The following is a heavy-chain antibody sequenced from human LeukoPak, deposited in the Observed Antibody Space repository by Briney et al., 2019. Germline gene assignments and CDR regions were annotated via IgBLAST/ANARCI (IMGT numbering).Heavy chain of an antibody. V-gene: IGHV3-43*01. CDR3: AKESAGGGYIDY. J-gene: IGHJ4*02. Sequence: GSLRLSCAASGFTFDDYTMHWVRQAPGKGLEWVSLISWDGGSTYYADSVKGRFTISRDNSKNSLYLQMNSLRTEDTALYYCAKESAGGGYIDYWGQGTLVTVSS. D-gene: IGHD1-14*01. CDR2: ISWDGGST. CDR1: GFTFDDYT.